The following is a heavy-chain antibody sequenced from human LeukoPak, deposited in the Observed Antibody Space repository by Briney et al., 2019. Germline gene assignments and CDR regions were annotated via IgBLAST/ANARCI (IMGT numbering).Heavy chain of an antibody. V-gene: IGHV3-48*03. CDR1: GFTFSSYE. Sequence: GGSLRLSCAASGFTFSSYEMXXXRQAPGKGXXWVSXXXXSGSTIYYADSVKGRFTXXXDNAKNSLYLQMNSLRAEDTAVYYCARDATTVTTYYYYYMDVWGQGTTVTVSS. CDR3: ARDATTVTTYYYYYMDV. J-gene: IGHJ6*03. D-gene: IGHD4-11*01. CDR2: XXXSGSTI.